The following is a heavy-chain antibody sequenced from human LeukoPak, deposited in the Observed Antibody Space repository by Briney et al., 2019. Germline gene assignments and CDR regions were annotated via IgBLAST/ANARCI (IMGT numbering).Heavy chain of an antibody. Sequence: PSETLSLTCAVYGGSFSGYYWSWIRQPPGKGLEWIGEINHSGSTNYNPSLKSRVTISVDTSENQFSLKLSSVTAADTAVYYCARQGLRVGDVWGQGTTVTVSS. J-gene: IGHJ6*02. CDR1: GGSFSGYY. CDR2: INHSGST. CDR3: ARQGLRVGDV. D-gene: IGHD3-10*01. V-gene: IGHV4-34*01.